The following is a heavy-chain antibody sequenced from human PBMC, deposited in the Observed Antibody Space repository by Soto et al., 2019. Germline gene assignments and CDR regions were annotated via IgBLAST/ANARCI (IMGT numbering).Heavy chain of an antibody. J-gene: IGHJ6*02. CDR2: IYYSGST. Sequence: QVQLQESGPGLVKPSETLSLTCTVSGGSISSYYWSWIRQPPGKGLEWIGYIYYSGSTNYNPSLKSLVTLSVDTSKNQFSLKLSSVTAADTAVYYCARHLPYYYGMDVWGQGTTVTVSS. V-gene: IGHV4-59*08. CDR1: GGSISSYY. CDR3: ARHLPYYYGMDV.